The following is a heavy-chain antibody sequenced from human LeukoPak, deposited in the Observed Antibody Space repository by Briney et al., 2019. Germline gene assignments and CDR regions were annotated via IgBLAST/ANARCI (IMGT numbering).Heavy chain of an antibody. CDR2: ISAYNGNT. Sequence: ASVKVSCKASGYTFTSYGISWVRQAPGQGLEWMGWISAYNGNTNYAQKLQGRVTMTTDTSTSTAYMELRSLRSDDTAVYYCARDGAQQLDYYCYYYGMDVWGKGTTVTVSS. CDR3: ARDGAQQLDYYCYYYGMDV. V-gene: IGHV1-18*04. D-gene: IGHD6-13*01. CDR1: GYTFTSYG. J-gene: IGHJ6*04.